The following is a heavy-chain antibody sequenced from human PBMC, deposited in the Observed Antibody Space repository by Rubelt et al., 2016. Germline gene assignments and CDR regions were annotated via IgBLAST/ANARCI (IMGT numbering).Heavy chain of an antibody. V-gene: IGHV5-10-1*03. D-gene: IGHD4-23*01. CDR1: GYSFTSYW. CDR3: ARGYGGNPSFDY. J-gene: IGHJ4*02. Sequence: EVQLVQSGAEVKKPGESLRISCKGSGYSFTSYWISWVRQMPGKGLEWMGRIDPSDSYTNYSPSFQGHVTISADKAISTAYLQWSSLKASDTAMYYCARGYGGNPSFDYWGQGTLVTVSS. CDR2: IDPSDSYT.